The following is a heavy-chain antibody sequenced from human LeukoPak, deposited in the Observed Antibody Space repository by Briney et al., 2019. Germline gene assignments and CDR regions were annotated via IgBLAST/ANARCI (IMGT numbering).Heavy chain of an antibody. CDR1: GYTFTDYY. CDR3: AGGIGRYSSSYFDY. V-gene: IGHV1-2*02. J-gene: IGHJ4*02. D-gene: IGHD1-26*01. CDR2: INPNSGGT. Sequence: ATVNVSCKTSGYTFTDYYIHWVRQAPGQGLEWMGWINPNSGGTNYAQKFQGRVTMTGDTSISTAYMELSRLRSDDTAVYYCAGGIGRYSSSYFDYWGQGTLVTVSS.